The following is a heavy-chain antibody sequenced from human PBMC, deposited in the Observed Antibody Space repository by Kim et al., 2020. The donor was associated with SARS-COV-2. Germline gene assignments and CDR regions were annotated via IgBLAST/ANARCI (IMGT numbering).Heavy chain of an antibody. CDR1: GFTVSSNY. J-gene: IGHJ3*02. CDR3: ARDQIKSYSSGWPRAFDI. V-gene: IGHV3-53*01. CDR2: IYSGGST. Sequence: GGSLRLSCAASGFTVSSNYMSWVRQAPGKGLEWVSVIYSGGSTYYADSVKGRFTISRDNSKNTLYLQMNSLRAEDTAVYYCARDQIKSYSSGWPRAFDIWGQGTMVTVSS. D-gene: IGHD6-19*01.